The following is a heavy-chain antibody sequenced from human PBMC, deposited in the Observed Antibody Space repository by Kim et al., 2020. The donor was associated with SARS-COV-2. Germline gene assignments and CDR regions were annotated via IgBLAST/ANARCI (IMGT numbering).Heavy chain of an antibody. CDR2: INHSGST. CDR1: GGSFSGYY. D-gene: IGHD3-3*01. J-gene: IGHJ5*01. V-gene: IGHV4-34*01. Sequence: SETLSLTCAVYGGSFSGYYWSWIRQPPGKGLEWIGEINHSGSTNYNPSLKSRVTISVDTSKNQFSLKLSSVTAADTSVYYCARRRLTHITIFGVVIRYN. CDR3: ARRRLTHITIFGVVIRYN.